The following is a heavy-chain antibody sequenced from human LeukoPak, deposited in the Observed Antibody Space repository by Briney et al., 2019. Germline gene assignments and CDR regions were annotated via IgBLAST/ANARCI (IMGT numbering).Heavy chain of an antibody. V-gene: IGHV1-46*01. D-gene: IGHD3-3*01. CDR3: ARRMHYDFWSGYYFDY. Sequence: GASVKVSCKASGYTFTSYYIHWVRQAPGQGLEWMGIINPSGGSTSYAQKFQGRVTMTRDTSTSTVYMELSSLRSEDTAVYYCARRMHYDFWSGYYFDYWGQGTLVTVSS. J-gene: IGHJ4*02. CDR1: GYTFTSYY. CDR2: INPSGGST.